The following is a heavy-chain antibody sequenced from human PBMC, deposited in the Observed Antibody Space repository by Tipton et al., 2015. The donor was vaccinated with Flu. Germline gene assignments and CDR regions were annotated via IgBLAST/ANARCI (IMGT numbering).Heavy chain of an antibody. V-gene: IGHV4-38-2*01. CDR1: DNFISTGYY. Sequence: TLSLTCDVSDNFISTGYYGGWIRQPPGRGLEWIGSIYHTGTTYYSPSLQSRVVISLDTSKNQLSLELSSVTAADTAVYYCAVSSWLKLWFSWGHGTLVTVSS. J-gene: IGHJ4*01. D-gene: IGHD3-10*01. CDR2: IYHTGTT. CDR3: AVSSWLKLWFS.